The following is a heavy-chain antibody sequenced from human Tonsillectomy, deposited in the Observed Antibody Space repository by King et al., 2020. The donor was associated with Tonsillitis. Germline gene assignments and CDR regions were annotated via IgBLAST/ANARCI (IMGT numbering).Heavy chain of an antibody. J-gene: IGHJ4*02. V-gene: IGHV3-9*01. CDR2: ISWNSGTI. Sequence: VQLVESGGGLVQPGRSLRLSCAASGFTFDDYAMHWVRQVPGKGLEWVSGISWNSGTIGYADSVKGRFTISRDNAKNSLYLQMNSLRTEDTALYYCAKDTTASYYTADFDYWGQGTLGTVSS. CDR3: AKDTTASYYTADFDY. D-gene: IGHD1-26*01. CDR1: GFTFDDYA.